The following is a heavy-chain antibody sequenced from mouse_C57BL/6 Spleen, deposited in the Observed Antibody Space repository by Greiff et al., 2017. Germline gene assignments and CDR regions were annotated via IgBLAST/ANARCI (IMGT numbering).Heavy chain of an antibody. CDR3: ARGSSGYWYFDV. Sequence: QVQLQQPGAELVMPGASVKLSCKASGYTFTSYWMHWVKQRPGQGLEWIGEIDPSDSYTNYNQKFKGKSTLTVDKSSSTAYMQLSSLTSEDPAVYYCARGSSGYWYFDVWGTGTTVTVSS. CDR1: GYTFTSYW. J-gene: IGHJ1*03. V-gene: IGHV1-69*01. CDR2: IDPSDSYT. D-gene: IGHD3-2*02.